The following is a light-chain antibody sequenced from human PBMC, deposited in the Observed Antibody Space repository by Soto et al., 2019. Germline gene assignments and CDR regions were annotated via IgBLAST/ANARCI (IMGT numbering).Light chain of an antibody. CDR2: DVS. CDR3: QQYNSYSL. Sequence: DIQMTQSPSTLSGSVGDRVTITCRASQSISSWLAWYQQKPGKAPNLLIYDVSSLESGVSSRFSGSGSGTEFTLIISSLQPDDFATYYCQQYNSYSLFGGGTKVDIK. V-gene: IGKV1-5*01. J-gene: IGKJ4*01. CDR1: QSISSW.